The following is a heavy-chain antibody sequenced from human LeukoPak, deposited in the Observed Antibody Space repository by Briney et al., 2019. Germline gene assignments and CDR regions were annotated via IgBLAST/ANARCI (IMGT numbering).Heavy chain of an antibody. Sequence: ETLSLTCTVSGGSISSGAYYWSWIRQPPGKGLEWVSAISGSGGSTYYADSVKGRFTISRDNSKNTLYLQMNSLRAEDTAVYYCAKDEEGPFDYWGQGTLVTVSS. CDR3: AKDEEGPFDY. V-gene: IGHV3-23*01. CDR2: ISGSGGST. J-gene: IGHJ4*02. CDR1: GGSISSGAYY.